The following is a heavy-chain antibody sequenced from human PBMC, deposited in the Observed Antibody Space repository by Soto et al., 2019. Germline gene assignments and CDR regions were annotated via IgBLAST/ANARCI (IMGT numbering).Heavy chain of an antibody. CDR2: ITYDGSNK. J-gene: IGHJ4*02. Sequence: PGGSLRLSCQASGFNFDNYGMHWVRQALGKGLEWVAVITYDGSNKYYADSVKGRFTISRDNSKNTLSLHLNTLKPEDTAVYHCAKDRVGGTFYTPLGFWGQGTLVTVSS. CDR1: GFNFDNYG. CDR3: AKDRVGGTFYTPLGF. D-gene: IGHD1-7*01. V-gene: IGHV3-30*18.